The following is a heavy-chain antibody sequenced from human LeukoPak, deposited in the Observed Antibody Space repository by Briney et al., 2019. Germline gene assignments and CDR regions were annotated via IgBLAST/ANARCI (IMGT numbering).Heavy chain of an antibody. CDR3: ARDPPDC. CDR1: AFTFSTYA. V-gene: IGHV3-30*04. CDR2: TSHDGSSK. Sequence: GGSLRLSCVASAFTFSTYAMHWVRQAPGKGPEWVAVTSHDGSSKYYVDSVKGRFTISRDNSKNTLYLQMNSLRTEDTAVYYCARDPPDCWGQRTLVTVSS. J-gene: IGHJ4*02.